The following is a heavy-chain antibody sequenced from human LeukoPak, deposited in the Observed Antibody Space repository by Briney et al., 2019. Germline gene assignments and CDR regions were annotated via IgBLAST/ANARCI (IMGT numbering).Heavy chain of an antibody. Sequence: PGGSLRLSCVVSGFSFSDSYMTWIRRTPGKGLESLAYISGSGSDIYYADSVKGRFTISRDNAKNSLYLQMNSLRPEDTALYYCSTDPRLLIYWGHGTLVTVSS. J-gene: IGHJ4*01. V-gene: IGHV3-11*01. CDR1: GFSFSDSY. CDR3: STDPRLLIY. CDR2: ISGSGSDI. D-gene: IGHD2-8*01.